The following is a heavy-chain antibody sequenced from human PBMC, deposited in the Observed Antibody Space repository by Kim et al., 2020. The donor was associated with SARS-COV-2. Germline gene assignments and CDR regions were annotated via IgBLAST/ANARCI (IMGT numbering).Heavy chain of an antibody. CDR3: ARDRYGDSVGGYYYYYGMDV. Sequence: RVTISVDTSKNQFSLKLSSVTAADTAVYYCARDRYGDSVGGYYYYYGMDVWGQGTTVTVSS. J-gene: IGHJ6*02. D-gene: IGHD4-17*01. V-gene: IGHV4-59*01.